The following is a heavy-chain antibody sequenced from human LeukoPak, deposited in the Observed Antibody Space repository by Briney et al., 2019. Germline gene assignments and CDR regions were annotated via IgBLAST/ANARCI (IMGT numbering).Heavy chain of an antibody. D-gene: IGHD3-22*01. Sequence: GESLKISCKGSGYSFTSYWIGWVRQMPGKGLEWMGIIYPGDSDTRYSPSFQGQVTISADKSISTVYLQWSSLKASDTAMYYCARQPSYYYDSSGYYLFGAFDIWGQGTMVTVSS. V-gene: IGHV5-51*01. CDR1: GYSFTSYW. J-gene: IGHJ3*02. CDR3: ARQPSYYYDSSGYYLFGAFDI. CDR2: IYPGDSDT.